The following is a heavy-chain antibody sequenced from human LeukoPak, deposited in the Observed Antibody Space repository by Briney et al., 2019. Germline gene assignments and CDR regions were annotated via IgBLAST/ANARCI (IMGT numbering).Heavy chain of an antibody. CDR3: ARDGDCGGDCYSDY. CDR2: IYSGGST. V-gene: IGHV3-66*01. Sequence: PGGSLRLSCAASGFTVSSNYMSWVRQAPGKGLEWVSVIYSGGSTYYADSVKGRFTISRDNSKNTLYLQMNSLRAEDTAVYYCARDGDCGGDCYSDYWGQGTLVTVSS. J-gene: IGHJ4*02. D-gene: IGHD2-21*02. CDR1: GFTVSSNY.